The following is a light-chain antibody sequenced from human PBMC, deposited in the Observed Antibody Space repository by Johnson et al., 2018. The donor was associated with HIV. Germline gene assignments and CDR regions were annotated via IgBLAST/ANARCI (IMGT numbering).Light chain of an antibody. J-gene: IGLJ1*01. V-gene: IGLV1-51*01. CDR3: GTWERGLRAYV. CDR1: SSNIGNNY. Sequence: QPVLTQPPSVSAAPGQKVTISCSGSSSNIGNNYVSWYQQLPGTAPKLLIYDNNKRPSGIPDRFSASKSGTSATPAITGLQTGDEADYYCGTWERGLRAYVFGTGTKVTVL. CDR2: DNN.